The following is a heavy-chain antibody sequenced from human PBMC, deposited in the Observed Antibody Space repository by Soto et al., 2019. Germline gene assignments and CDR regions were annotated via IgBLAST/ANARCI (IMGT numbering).Heavy chain of an antibody. Sequence: GASVKVSCKASGYTFTSYGISWVRQAPGQGLEWMGWISAYNGDTNYAQKLQGRVTMTTDTSTSTAYMELRSLRSDDTAVYYCARVRLQLDYYGMDVWGQGTTVTVSS. CDR2: ISAYNGDT. D-gene: IGHD6-25*01. V-gene: IGHV1-18*01. CDR3: ARVRLQLDYYGMDV. J-gene: IGHJ6*02. CDR1: GYTFTSYG.